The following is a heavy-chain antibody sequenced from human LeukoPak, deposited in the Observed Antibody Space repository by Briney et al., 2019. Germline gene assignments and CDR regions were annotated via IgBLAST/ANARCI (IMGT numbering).Heavy chain of an antibody. CDR1: GGSISSSSYY. V-gene: IGHV4-39*07. J-gene: IGHJ4*02. CDR2: IYYSGST. Sequence: SETLSLTCTVSGGSISSSSYYWGWIRQPPRKGLEWIGSIYYSGSTNYNPSLKSRVTISVDTSKNQFSLKLSSVTAADTAVYYCARATIFGWTSPSSGFDYWGQGTLVTVSS. D-gene: IGHD3-3*01. CDR3: ARATIFGWTSPSSGFDY.